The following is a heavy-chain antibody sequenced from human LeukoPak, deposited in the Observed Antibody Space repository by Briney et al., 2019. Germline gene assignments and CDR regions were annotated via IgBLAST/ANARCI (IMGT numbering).Heavy chain of an antibody. J-gene: IGHJ4*02. D-gene: IGHD3-22*01. CDR3: ARVEEGGNTMIVVVTSFDY. CDR2: ISSSSSYI. V-gene: IGHV3-21*04. CDR1: GFTFSSYH. Sequence: GGSLRLSCEVSGFTFSSYHMNWVRQAPGKGLEWVSSISSSSSYIYYADSVKGRFTISRDNAKNSLYLQMNSLRAEDTAVYYCARVEEGGNTMIVVVTSFDYWGQGTLVTVSS.